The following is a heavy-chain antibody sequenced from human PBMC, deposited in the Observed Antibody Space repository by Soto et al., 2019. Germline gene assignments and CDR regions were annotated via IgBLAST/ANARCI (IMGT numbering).Heavy chain of an antibody. J-gene: IGHJ3*01. CDR3: ASWHEREHAYDV. D-gene: IGHD1-1*01. V-gene: IGHV3-53*01. CDR1: GLTVSGKKY. CDR2: LYDVDGS. Sequence: DVPLVESGGGLIQPGESLRLSCAAFGLTVSGKKYVAWVRQAQGKGLEWVSALYDVDGSFYADSVKGRFTTSSDSSKTTVYLQMNGLRPDDTAVYYCASWHEREHAYDVWGQGTTVTVSS.